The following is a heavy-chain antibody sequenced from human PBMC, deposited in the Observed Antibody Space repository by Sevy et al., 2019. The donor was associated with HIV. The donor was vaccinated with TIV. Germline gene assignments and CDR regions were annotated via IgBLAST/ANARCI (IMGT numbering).Heavy chain of an antibody. CDR1: GFTFTDYA. V-gene: IGHV3-23*01. CDR2: ITNTGGDT. J-gene: IGHJ4*02. Sequence: GGSLRLSCAASGFTFTDYAMSWVRQAPGKGLEWISTITNTGGDTYYADSVRGRFTISRDNSKNTLHLKMNSLRAEDTAVYYCAKDKAFRFLDYLPSNYYFDYWGQGTLVTVSS. D-gene: IGHD3-3*01. CDR3: AKDKAFRFLDYLPSNYYFDY.